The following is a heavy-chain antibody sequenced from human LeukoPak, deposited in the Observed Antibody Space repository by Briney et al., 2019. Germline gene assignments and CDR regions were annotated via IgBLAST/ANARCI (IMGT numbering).Heavy chain of an antibody. J-gene: IGHJ5*02. D-gene: IGHD6-13*01. CDR1: GGSISSYY. CDR3: ARTGYSSSWSLDP. CDR2: IYYSGST. Sequence: SETLSLTCTGSGGSISSYYWSWIRRPPGKGLEGSGNIYYSGSTNYNPSLKSRVTISVATSKNQFSLKLSSVTAPDTAVYYCARTGYSSSWSLDPWGQGTLVTVSS. V-gene: IGHV4-59*12.